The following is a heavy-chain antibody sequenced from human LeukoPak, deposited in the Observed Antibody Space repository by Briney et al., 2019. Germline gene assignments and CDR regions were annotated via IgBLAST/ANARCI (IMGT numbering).Heavy chain of an antibody. CDR2: IYYSGST. D-gene: IGHD3-3*01. V-gene: IGHV4-59*01. J-gene: IGHJ5*02. Sequence: SETLSLTCTVSGGSISSYYWSWIRQPPGKGLEWIGYIYYSGSTNSNPSLKSRVTISVDTSKNQFSLKLSSVTAADTAVYYCAGTYYDFWSGYYGTNWFDPWGQGTLVTVSS. CDR1: GGSISSYY. CDR3: AGTYYDFWSGYYGTNWFDP.